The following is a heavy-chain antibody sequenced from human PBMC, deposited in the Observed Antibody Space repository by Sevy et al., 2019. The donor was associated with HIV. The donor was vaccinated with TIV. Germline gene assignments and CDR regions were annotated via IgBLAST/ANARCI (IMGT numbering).Heavy chain of an antibody. Sequence: ASVKVSCKVFGYSLSKLSMHWVRQAPGKGLEWMGSLDPGNGEITYAQTLQGRVTMTEDTSTDTAYMELSSLTSEDTATYYCATVGLGYYSGSSYYQGDSFEPWGQGTLVTVSS. CDR3: ATVGLGYYSGSSYYQGDSFEP. J-gene: IGHJ5*02. D-gene: IGHD2-15*01. CDR1: GYSLSKLS. CDR2: LDPGNGEI. V-gene: IGHV1-24*01.